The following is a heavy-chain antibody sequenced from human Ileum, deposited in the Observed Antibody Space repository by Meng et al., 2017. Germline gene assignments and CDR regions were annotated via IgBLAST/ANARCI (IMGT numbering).Heavy chain of an antibody. D-gene: IGHD6-19*01. V-gene: IGHV1-2*02. CDR1: GYSFAYYF. J-gene: IGHJ4*02. CDR3: ALITVAGRGFDY. Sequence: ASVKVSCKTSGYSFAYYFIHWLRQAPGQGLEWVGSINPNSGGTNPAQKFQGRVTMTRDTSINTAYMELTSLISDDTAVYFCALITVAGRGFDYWGQGTLVTVSS. CDR2: INPNSGGT.